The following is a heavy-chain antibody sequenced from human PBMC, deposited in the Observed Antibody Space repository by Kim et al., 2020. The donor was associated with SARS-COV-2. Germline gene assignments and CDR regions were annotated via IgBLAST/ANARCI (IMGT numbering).Heavy chain of an antibody. J-gene: IGHJ6*02. CDR3: ARIGCPRFCYYYYGMDV. V-gene: IGHV3-11*03. Sequence: KGRFTISRDNAKNSLYLQMNSLRAEDTAVYYCARIGCPRFCYYYYGMDVWGQGTTVTVSS. D-gene: IGHD3-10*01.